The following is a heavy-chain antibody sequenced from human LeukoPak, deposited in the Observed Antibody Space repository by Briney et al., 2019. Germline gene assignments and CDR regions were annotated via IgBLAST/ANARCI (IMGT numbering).Heavy chain of an antibody. D-gene: IGHD2-2*01. Sequence: ASVKVSCKASGYTFTSYDINWVRQATGQGLEWMGWINAGNGNTKYSQKFQGRVTITRDTSASTAYMELSSLRSEDTAVYYCATPLGYCSSTSCPYQIWGQGTLVTVS. CDR2: INAGNGNT. CDR1: GYTFTSYD. CDR3: ATPLGYCSSTSCPYQI. V-gene: IGHV1-3*01. J-gene: IGHJ4*02.